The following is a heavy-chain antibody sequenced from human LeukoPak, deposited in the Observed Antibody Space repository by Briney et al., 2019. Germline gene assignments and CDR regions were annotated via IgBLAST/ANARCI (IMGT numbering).Heavy chain of an antibody. Sequence: ASVKVSCKASGFPFTSYAIHWVRQAPGQRLEWMGWVNADNSNTKYSQEFQGRVTMTTDTSTSTAYMELRSLRSDDTAVYYCARGRGYSYGQYWGQGTLVTVSS. CDR3: ARGRGYSYGQY. J-gene: IGHJ4*02. V-gene: IGHV1-3*01. CDR2: VNADNSNT. D-gene: IGHD5-18*01. CDR1: GFPFTSYA.